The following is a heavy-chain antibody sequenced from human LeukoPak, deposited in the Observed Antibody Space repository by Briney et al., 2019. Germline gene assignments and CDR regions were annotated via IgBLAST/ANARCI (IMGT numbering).Heavy chain of an antibody. D-gene: IGHD2-2*01. CDR3: ALGYCSSTSCYRTAGYFDY. Sequence: HPGGSLRLSCAASGFTFSSYAMSWVRQAPGKGLEWVSAISGSGGSTYYADSVKGRVTISRDNSKNTLYLQMNSLRAEDTAVYYCALGYCSSTSCYRTAGYFDYWGQGTLVTVSS. CDR1: GFTFSSYA. V-gene: IGHV3-23*01. J-gene: IGHJ4*02. CDR2: ISGSGGST.